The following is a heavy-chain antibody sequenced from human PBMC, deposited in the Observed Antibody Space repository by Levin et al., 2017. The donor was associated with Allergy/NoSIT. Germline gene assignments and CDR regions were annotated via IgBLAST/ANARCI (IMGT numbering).Heavy chain of an antibody. CDR1: GFTFSNAW. J-gene: IGHJ4*02. Sequence: NSGGSLRLSCAASGFTFSNAWMSWVRQAPGKGLEWVGRVRSETDGGAIDYAAPVKGRFTISRDDSKNTLYLQMNSLKTEDTAVYYCVESSGWHTSDYFDYWGQGTLVTVSS. D-gene: IGHD6-19*01. CDR3: VESSGWHTSDYFDY. CDR2: VRSETDGGAI. V-gene: IGHV3-15*01.